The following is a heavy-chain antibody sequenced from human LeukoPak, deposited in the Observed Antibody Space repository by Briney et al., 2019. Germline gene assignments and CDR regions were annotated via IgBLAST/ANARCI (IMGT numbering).Heavy chain of an antibody. CDR1: GFTFSSYW. Sequence: PGGSLRLSCAASGFTFSSYWMHWVRQAPGKGLVWVSRINSDGSSTSYADSVKGRFTISRDNSKNTLYLQMNSLRAEDTAIYYCAKPRGTSGSSSNYFDYWGQGTLVTVSS. CDR2: INSDGSST. D-gene: IGHD3-22*01. V-gene: IGHV3-74*01. CDR3: AKPRGTSGSSSNYFDY. J-gene: IGHJ4*02.